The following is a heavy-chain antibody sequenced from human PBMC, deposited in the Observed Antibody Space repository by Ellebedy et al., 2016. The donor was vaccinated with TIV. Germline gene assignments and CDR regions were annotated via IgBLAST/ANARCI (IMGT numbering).Heavy chain of an antibody. J-gene: IGHJ4*02. CDR3: TKRADNWGFFDY. CDR1: GFTFSDYV. V-gene: IGHV3-23*01. Sequence: PGGSLRPSCAASGFTFSDYVMAWVRQVPGKGLEWVSAVSESDGRTFYADSVKGRFTISRDNSKNTLFLQMNSLTAGDTAVYYCTKRADNWGFFDYWGQGTLVTVSS. D-gene: IGHD1-1*01. CDR2: VSESDGRT.